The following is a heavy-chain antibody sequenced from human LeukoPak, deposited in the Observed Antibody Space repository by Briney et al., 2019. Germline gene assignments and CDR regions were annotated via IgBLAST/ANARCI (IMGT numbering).Heavy chain of an antibody. CDR1: GASFRAYY. D-gene: IGHD2-15*01. Sequence: PATLYVSCAFYGASFRAYYRRWVRKPPGQGPERIGEINHSGNTTYNPSLKSRVTISVDTSKKQFSLKLNSVTAADTAVYYCAISHKWLLLDYWGQPTLATLSS. CDR2: INHSGNT. CDR3: AISHKWLLLDY. V-gene: IGHV4-34*01. J-gene: IGHJ4*02.